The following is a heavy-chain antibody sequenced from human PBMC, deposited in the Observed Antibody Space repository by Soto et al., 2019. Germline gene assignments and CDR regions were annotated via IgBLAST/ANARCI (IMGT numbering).Heavy chain of an antibody. J-gene: IGHJ3*02. D-gene: IGHD1-26*01. Sequence: EVQVAESGGDLVHPGESLRLSCVASGFTFKNYWMTWVRQSPGKGLEWVANIREDGSVRNYGDSVKGRFTISRDNAKNSVYLQMDWLRAEDTAVYYCARDSGGGADDVWFDALDMWGQGTMVTVSS. CDR2: IREDGSVR. CDR3: ARDSGGGADDVWFDALDM. CDR1: GFTFKNYW. V-gene: IGHV3-7*01.